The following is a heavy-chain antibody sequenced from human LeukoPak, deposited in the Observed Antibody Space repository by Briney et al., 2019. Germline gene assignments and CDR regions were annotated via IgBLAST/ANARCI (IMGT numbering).Heavy chain of an antibody. CDR2: ISAYNGNT. CDR1: GYTFTSYG. V-gene: IGHV1-18*01. J-gene: IGHJ4*02. CDR3: ARRVRGVMDYYFDY. D-gene: IGHD3-10*01. Sequence: ASVKVSCKASGYTFTSYGISWVRQAPGQGLEWMGWISAYNGNTNYAQKLQGRVTMTTDTSTSTAYMELRSLRSDDTAVYYCARRVRGVMDYYFDYWGQGTLVTVSS.